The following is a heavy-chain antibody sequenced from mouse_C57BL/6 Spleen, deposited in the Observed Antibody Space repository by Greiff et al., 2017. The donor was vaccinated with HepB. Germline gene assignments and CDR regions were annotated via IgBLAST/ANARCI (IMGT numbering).Heavy chain of an antibody. CDR1: GYTFTSYW. D-gene: IGHD2-4*01. CDR2: IDPSDSYT. Sequence: VKLQQPGAELVKPGASVKLSCKASGYTFTSYWMQWVKQRPGQGLEWIGEIDPSDSYTNYNQKFKGKATLTVDTSSSTAYMQLSSLTSEDSAVYYCARFRLRPDYAMDYWGQGTSVTVSS. J-gene: IGHJ4*01. CDR3: ARFRLRPDYAMDY. V-gene: IGHV1-50*01.